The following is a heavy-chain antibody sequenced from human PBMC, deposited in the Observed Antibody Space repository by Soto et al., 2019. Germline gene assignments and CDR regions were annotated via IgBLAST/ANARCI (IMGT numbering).Heavy chain of an antibody. V-gene: IGHV1-8*01. CDR2: MNPKSGNT. CDR1: GYTFTSYD. J-gene: IGHJ5*02. Sequence: QVQLVQSGAEVKKPGASVKVSCKASGYTFTSYDINWVRQATGQGLEWMGWMNPKSGNTGYAQKFQGRVTMTRNTSISTAYMELSSLRSDDTAVYYCARERSAAGTGWFDPWGQGTLVTVSS. CDR3: ARERSAAGTGWFDP. D-gene: IGHD6-13*01.